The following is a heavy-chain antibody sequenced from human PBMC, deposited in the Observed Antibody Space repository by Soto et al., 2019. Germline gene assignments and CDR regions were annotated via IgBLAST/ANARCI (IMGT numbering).Heavy chain of an antibody. CDR3: ARDLEYGSEIARYGTDV. CDR1: GYTFTSYG. CDR2: ISAYNGNT. J-gene: IGHJ6*02. D-gene: IGHD3-10*01. Sequence: ASVKVSCKASGYTFTSYGISWVRQAPGQGLEWMGWISAYNGNTNYAQKLQGRVTMTTDTSTSTAYMELRSLRSDDTAVYYCARDLEYGSEIARYGTDVWGQGTTVTVSS. V-gene: IGHV1-18*01.